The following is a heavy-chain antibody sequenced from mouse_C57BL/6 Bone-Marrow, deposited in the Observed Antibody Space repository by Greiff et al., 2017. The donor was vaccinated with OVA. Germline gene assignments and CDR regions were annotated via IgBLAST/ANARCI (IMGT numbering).Heavy chain of an antibody. D-gene: IGHD1-1*01. CDR3: APYYYGSSEND. CDR1: GFNITDYY. V-gene: IGHV14-2*01. J-gene: IGHJ2*01. Sequence: EVQLQQSGAELVKPGASVKLSCTASGFNITDYYMHWVKQRTEQGLEWIGRIDPEDGETKYAPKFPGKATITADPSSNTAYLQLSSRTSEDTAVDYGAPYYYGSSENDWGQGTTLTVAS. CDR2: IDPEDGET.